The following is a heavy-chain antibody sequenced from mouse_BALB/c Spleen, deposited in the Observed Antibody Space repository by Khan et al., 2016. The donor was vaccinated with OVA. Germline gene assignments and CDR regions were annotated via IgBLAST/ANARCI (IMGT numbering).Heavy chain of an antibody. V-gene: IGHV1S41*01. J-gene: IGHJ4*01. Sequence: DLVKPGASVKLSCKASGYTFNSFWIHWIKQGPGQGLEWIGQISPGSDSAYYNGVFRGKATLTVDTSSRTAYFQLNSLSSEDSAVYFCARSNYYGRSLYALDYWGLGTSVTVSS. CDR3: ARSNYYGRSLYALDY. CDR1: GYTFNSFW. CDR2: ISPGSDSA. D-gene: IGHD1-1*01.